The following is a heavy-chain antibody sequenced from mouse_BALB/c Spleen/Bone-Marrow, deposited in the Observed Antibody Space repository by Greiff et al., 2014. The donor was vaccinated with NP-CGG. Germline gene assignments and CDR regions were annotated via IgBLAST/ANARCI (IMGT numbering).Heavy chain of an antibody. Sequence: VPLQQSGAELLKPGASVKLSCTASGFNIKDTYMRWGKQRPEQGLEWIGRIDPANGNTKYDPKFQGKATITADTSSNTAYLQLSSLTSEDTAVYYCARWEYYAMDYWGQGTSVTVSS. D-gene: IGHD4-1*01. V-gene: IGHV14-3*02. J-gene: IGHJ4*01. CDR1: GFNIKDTY. CDR2: IDPANGNT. CDR3: ARWEYYAMDY.